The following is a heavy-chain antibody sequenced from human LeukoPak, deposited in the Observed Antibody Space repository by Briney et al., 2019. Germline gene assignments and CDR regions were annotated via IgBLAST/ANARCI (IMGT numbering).Heavy chain of an antibody. J-gene: IGHJ4*02. CDR3: ARALRYFDWSQDY. Sequence: GGSLRLSCAASGFTVSSCYMSWVRQAPGKGLEWVSHIYSGGVTYYAESVEGRFIISRDNSKNTLYLQMNSLRAEDTAVYYCARALRYFDWSQDYWGQGTLVTVSS. CDR2: IYSGGVT. CDR1: GFTVSSCY. D-gene: IGHD3-9*01. V-gene: IGHV3-66*02.